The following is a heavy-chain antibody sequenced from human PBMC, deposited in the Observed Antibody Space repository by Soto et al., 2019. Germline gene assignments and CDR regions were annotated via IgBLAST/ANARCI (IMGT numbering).Heavy chain of an antibody. D-gene: IGHD1-20*01. CDR1: GGSFSGYY. CDR3: ARSNREGITGTTWLYYFDY. V-gene: IGHV4-34*01. Sequence: QVQLQQWGAGLLKPSETLSLTCAVYGGSFSGYYWRWIRQPPGKGLEWIGEINHSGSTNYNPSLKGRVTRSIDTSKSQFSLKLSSVTAADTAVYYWARSNREGITGTTWLYYFDYWGQGTLVTVSS. CDR2: INHSGST. J-gene: IGHJ4*02.